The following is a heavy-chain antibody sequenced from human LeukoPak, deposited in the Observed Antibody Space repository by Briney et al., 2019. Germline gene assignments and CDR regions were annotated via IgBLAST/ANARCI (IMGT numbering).Heavy chain of an antibody. CDR1: GGSISSSSYY. J-gene: IGHJ3*02. CDR3: ARHVRPEGYPDAFDI. D-gene: IGHD5-12*01. CDR2: IYYSGST. V-gene: IGHV4-39*01. Sequence: SETLSLTCTVSGGSISSSSYYWGWIRQPPGKGLEWIGSIYYSGSTYYNPSLKSRVTISVDTSKNQFSLKPSSVTAADTAVYYCARHVRPEGYPDAFDIWGQGTMVTVSS.